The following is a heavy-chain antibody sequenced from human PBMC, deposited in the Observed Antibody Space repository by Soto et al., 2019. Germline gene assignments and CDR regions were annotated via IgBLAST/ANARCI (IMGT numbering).Heavy chain of an antibody. V-gene: IGHV3-30*18. D-gene: IGHD2-2*01. CDR2: ISYDGSNK. CDR1: GFTFSSYG. Sequence: QVQLVESGGGVVQPGRSLRLSCAASGFTFSSYGMHWVRQAPGKGLEWVAVISYDGSNKYYADSVKGRFTISRDNSKNTLYLQMNSLRAEDTAVYYCAKDGSPYCSRGGYYCYGMDVWGQGTTVTVSS. CDR3: AKDGSPYCSRGGYYCYGMDV. J-gene: IGHJ6*02.